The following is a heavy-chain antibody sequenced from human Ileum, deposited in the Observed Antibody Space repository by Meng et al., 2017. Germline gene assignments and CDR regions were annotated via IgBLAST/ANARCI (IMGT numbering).Heavy chain of an antibody. Sequence: QGEQVWWGVGRVRAARSLTLSCASFVFTFSDYYRTRIRRPPGLGLAWLASVSPTSGSLYFADSVKCRFSISSDNAKNSVSLQMTRLRVEDTAVYYCARDHGSLNWFDPWGQGTLVTVSS. V-gene: IGHV3-11*04. J-gene: IGHJ5*02. CDR2: VSPTSGSL. CDR1: VFTFSDYY. CDR3: ARDHGSLNWFDP. D-gene: IGHD6-25*01.